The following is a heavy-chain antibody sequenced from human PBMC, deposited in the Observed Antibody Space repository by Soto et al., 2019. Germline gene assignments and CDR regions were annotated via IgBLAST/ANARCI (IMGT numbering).Heavy chain of an antibody. CDR1: GGTFSSYA. J-gene: IGHJ6*02. D-gene: IGHD5-12*01. V-gene: IGHV1-69*13. CDR3: ARGLRSGYDPNYYYYGMDV. CDR2: IIPIFGTA. Sequence: SVKVSCKASGGTFSSYAISWVRQAPGQGLEWMGGIIPIFGTANYAQKFQGRVTITADESTSTAYMELSSLRSEDTAVYYCARGLRSGYDPNYYYYGMDVWGQGTTVTVSS.